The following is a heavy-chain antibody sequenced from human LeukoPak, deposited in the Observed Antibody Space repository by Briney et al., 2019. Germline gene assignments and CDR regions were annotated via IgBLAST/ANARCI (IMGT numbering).Heavy chain of an antibody. J-gene: IGHJ4*02. D-gene: IGHD4-23*01. CDR1: GFTFSSYA. Sequence: GGSLRLSCAASGFTFSSYAMHWVRQAPGKGLEWVAVISYDGSNIYYADSVKGRFTISRDNSKNTLYLQMNSLRAEDTAVYYCAKALYGGNVLYFDYWGQGTLVTVSS. CDR3: AKALYGGNVLYFDY. CDR2: ISYDGSNI. V-gene: IGHV3-30*04.